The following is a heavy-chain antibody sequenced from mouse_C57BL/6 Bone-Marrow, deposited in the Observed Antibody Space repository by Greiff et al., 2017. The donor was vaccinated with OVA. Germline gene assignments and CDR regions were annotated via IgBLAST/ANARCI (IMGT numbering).Heavy chain of an antibody. Sequence: QVQLKQPGAELVRPGTSVKLSCKASGYTFTSYWMHWVKQRPGQGLEWIGVIDPSDSYTNYNQKFKGKATLTVDTSSSTAYMQLSSLTSEDSAVYYCARGRDYGSSYPAWFAYWGQGTLVTVSA. CDR3: ARGRDYGSSYPAWFAY. J-gene: IGHJ3*01. V-gene: IGHV1-59*01. CDR1: GYTFTSYW. D-gene: IGHD1-1*01. CDR2: IDPSDSYT.